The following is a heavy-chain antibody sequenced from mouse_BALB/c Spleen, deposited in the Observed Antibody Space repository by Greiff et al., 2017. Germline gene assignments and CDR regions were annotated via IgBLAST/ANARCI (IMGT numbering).Heavy chain of an antibody. V-gene: IGHV1-4*01. Sequence: QVQLKQSGAELARPGASVKMSCKASGYTFTSYTMHWVKQRPGQGLEWIGYINPSSGYTNYNQKFKDKATLTADKSSSTAYMQLSSLTSEDSAVYYCARGKYGNYGPFAYWGQGTLVTVSA. CDR3: ARGKYGNYGPFAY. CDR2: INPSSGYT. J-gene: IGHJ3*01. CDR1: GYTFTSYT. D-gene: IGHD2-10*02.